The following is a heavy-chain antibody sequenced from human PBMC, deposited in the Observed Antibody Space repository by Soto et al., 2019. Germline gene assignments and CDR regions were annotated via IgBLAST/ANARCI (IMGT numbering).Heavy chain of an antibody. D-gene: IGHD4-17*01. CDR1: GFTVSSNY. CDR3: AREGDYGGPNGAFDI. CDR2: IYSGGST. Sequence: GGSLRLSCAASGFTVSSNYMSWVRQAPGKGLEWVSVIYSGGSTYYADSVKGRFTISRHNSKNTLYLQMNSLRAEDTAVYYCAREGDYGGPNGAFDIWGQGTMVTVSS. J-gene: IGHJ3*02. V-gene: IGHV3-53*04.